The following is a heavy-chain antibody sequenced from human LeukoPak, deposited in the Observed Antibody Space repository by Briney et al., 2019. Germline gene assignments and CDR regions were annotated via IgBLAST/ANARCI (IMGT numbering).Heavy chain of an antibody. D-gene: IGHD5-18*01. CDR3: ARDDVTAMVPDALDI. V-gene: IGHV4-4*07. Sequence: SETLSLTCTVSGGSISSYYRSCIRQPAGKGLEWIGRIYTSGSTNYNPSLKSRVTISVDKSKNQFSLKLSSVTAADTAVYYCARDDVTAMVPDALDIWGQGTMVTVSS. J-gene: IGHJ3*02. CDR1: GGSISSYY. CDR2: IYTSGST.